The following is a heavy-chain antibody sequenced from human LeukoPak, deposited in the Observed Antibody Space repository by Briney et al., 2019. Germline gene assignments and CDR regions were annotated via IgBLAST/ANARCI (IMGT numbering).Heavy chain of an antibody. CDR1: GYSISSGYY. CDR3: ARGRGYGSGSHRLFLP. CDR2: IYHSGST. Sequence: SETLSLTCTVSGYSISSGYYWGWIRQPPGKGLEWIGSIYHSGSTYYNPSLKSRVTISVDTSKNQFSLKLSSVTAADTAVYYCARGRGYGSGSHRLFLPWGQGTLVTVSS. D-gene: IGHD3-10*01. J-gene: IGHJ4*02. V-gene: IGHV4-38-2*02.